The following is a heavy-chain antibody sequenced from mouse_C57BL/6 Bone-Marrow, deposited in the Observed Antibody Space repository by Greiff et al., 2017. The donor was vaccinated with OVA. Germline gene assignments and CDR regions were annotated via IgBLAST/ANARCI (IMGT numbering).Heavy chain of an antibody. Sequence: QVQLKQPGTDLVKPGASVKLSCKASGYTFTSYWMHWVKQRPGQGLEWIGNINPSNGGTNYNEKFKSKATLTVDKSSSTAYMQLSSLTSEDSAVYYCARDYYGRWYFDVWGTGTTVTVSS. J-gene: IGHJ1*03. CDR3: ARDYYGRWYFDV. CDR1: GYTFTSYW. CDR2: INPSNGGT. D-gene: IGHD1-1*01. V-gene: IGHV1-53*01.